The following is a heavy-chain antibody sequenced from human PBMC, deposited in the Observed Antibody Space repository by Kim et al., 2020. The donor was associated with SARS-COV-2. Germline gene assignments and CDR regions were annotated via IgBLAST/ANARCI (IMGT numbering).Heavy chain of an antibody. J-gene: IGHJ6*02. Sequence: RFTISRDNSKNTLYLQMNSLRAEDTAVYYCARDWVEPAAINYYYYYGMDVWGQGTTVTVSS. D-gene: IGHD2-2*02. CDR3: ARDWVEPAAINYYYYYGMDV. V-gene: IGHV3-30*07.